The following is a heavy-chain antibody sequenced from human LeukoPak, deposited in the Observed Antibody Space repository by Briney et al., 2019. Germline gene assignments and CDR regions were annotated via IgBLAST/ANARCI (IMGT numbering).Heavy chain of an antibody. D-gene: IGHD4-17*01. J-gene: IGHJ4*02. CDR3: ARDAGDYEKKIPFDY. Sequence: EASVKVSCKASGGTFSSYAISWVRQAPGQGLEWMGGIIPIFGTANYAQKFQGRVTITADESTSTAYMELSSLRSEDTAVYYCARDAGDYEKKIPFDYWGQGTLVTVSS. V-gene: IGHV1-69*01. CDR2: IIPIFGTA. CDR1: GGTFSSYA.